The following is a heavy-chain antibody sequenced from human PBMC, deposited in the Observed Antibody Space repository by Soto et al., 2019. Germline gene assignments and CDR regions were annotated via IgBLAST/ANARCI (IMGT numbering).Heavy chain of an antibody. J-gene: IGHJ4*02. V-gene: IGHV3-66*01. Sequence: GRSMRHPSAVSGFTIVSNDVSRVRKAPGKGLEWVSVIYSGGSTYYADSVKGRFTISRDNSKNTLYLQMNSLRAEDTAVYYCGAPAWVTMVRDHTPPPLYWGQGALVTVSS. CDR3: GAPAWVTMVRDHTPPPLY. CDR1: GFTIVSND. CDR2: IYSGGST. D-gene: IGHD3-10*01.